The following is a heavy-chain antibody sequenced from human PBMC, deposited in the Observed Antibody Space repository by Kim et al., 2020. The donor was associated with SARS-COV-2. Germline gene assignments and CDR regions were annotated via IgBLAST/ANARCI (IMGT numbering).Heavy chain of an antibody. Sequence: SETLSLTCTVSGGSISSGSYYWGWIRQPPGKGLEWIGSIYYSGSTYYNPSLKSRVTISVDRSKNQFSLKLSSVTAADTSVYYCARDHSSGWFLGSFMDVWGQVTTVTVSS. D-gene: IGHD6-19*01. V-gene: IGHV4-39*07. CDR1: GGSISSGSYY. J-gene: IGHJ6*02. CDR2: IYYSGST. CDR3: ARDHSSGWFLGSFMDV.